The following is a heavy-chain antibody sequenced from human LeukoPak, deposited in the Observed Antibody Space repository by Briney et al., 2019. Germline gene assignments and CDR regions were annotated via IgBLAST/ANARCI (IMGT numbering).Heavy chain of an antibody. D-gene: IGHD5-12*01. J-gene: IGHJ4*02. CDR3: ATGVATAFTY. CDR2: VNPDSGDS. CDR1: GYTFTDYY. V-gene: IGHV1-2*02. Sequence: ASAKVSCKASGYTFTDYYIHWVRQAPGQGLEWMAFVNPDSGDSYSAPKFQGRVTMTRDTSISTASMELKWLTSDDTAVYYCATGVATAFTYWGQGTLLTVSS.